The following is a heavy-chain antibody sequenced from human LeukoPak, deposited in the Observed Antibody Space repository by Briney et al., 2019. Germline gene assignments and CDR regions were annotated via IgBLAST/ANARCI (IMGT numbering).Heavy chain of an antibody. CDR3: ARRGYGSSSSWYYFDY. CDR1: GGSISSGDYY. J-gene: IGHJ4*02. Sequence: SETLSLTCTVSGGSISSGDYYWSWIRQPPGKGLEWIGYIYYTGSTNYNPSLKSRVTISVDTSKNQFSLKLSSVTAADTAVYYCARRGYGSSSSWYYFDYWGQGTLVTVSS. D-gene: IGHD6-13*01. V-gene: IGHV4-30-4*01. CDR2: IYYTGST.